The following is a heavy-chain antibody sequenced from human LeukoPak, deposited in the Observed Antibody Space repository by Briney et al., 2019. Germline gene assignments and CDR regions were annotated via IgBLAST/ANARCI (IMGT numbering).Heavy chain of an antibody. D-gene: IGHD2/OR15-2a*01. V-gene: IGHV4-59*01. CDR1: GACLSSSY. CDR2: IHYSGST. J-gene: IGHJ3*02. Sequence: PSETLSLTCTVSGACLSSSYWSWLRQPPGKGLEWIGHIHYSGSTNYNPSLKRRVAISVDTSKNQFSLKLSSVTAADTALYYCARRVWDTTISRDAFDIWGQGTMVSVSS. CDR3: ARRVWDTTISRDAFDI.